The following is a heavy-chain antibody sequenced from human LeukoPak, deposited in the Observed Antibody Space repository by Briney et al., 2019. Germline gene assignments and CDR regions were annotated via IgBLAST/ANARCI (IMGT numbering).Heavy chain of an antibody. D-gene: IGHD5-18*01. CDR1: GFTFSNYW. J-gene: IGHJ4*02. CDR2: INRDGSST. CDR3: ARGGGYSYGTFDY. V-gene: IGHV3-74*01. Sequence: GGSLRLSCAASGFTFSNYWMHWVRQAPGKGLVWVSRINRDGSSTSYADSVKGRFTISRDNAKNTLYLQMNSLRAEDTAVYYCARGGGYSYGTFDYWGQGTLVTVSS.